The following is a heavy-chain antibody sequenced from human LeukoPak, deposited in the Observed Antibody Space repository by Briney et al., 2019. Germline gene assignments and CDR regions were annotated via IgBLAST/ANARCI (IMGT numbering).Heavy chain of an antibody. V-gene: IGHV4-59*01. D-gene: IGHD5-24*01. CDR2: IYYTGST. J-gene: IGHJ4*02. Sequence: SETLSLTCTVSGGSISNYYWSWIRPPPGKGLEGIGFIYYTGSTDYNPSLKSRVTISVDTSKNQFSLKLSSVTAADTAVYYCARGRWLQLPDRWGQGTLVTVSS. CDR1: GGSISNYY. CDR3: ARGRWLQLPDR.